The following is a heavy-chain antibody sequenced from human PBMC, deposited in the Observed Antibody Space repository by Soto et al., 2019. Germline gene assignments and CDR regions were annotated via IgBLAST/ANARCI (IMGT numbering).Heavy chain of an antibody. Sequence: AGESLKISGKGSGYSFICYWIGLVRQMPGKGLEWMGIIYPGDSDTRYRPSFQGQVTISDDKSISTAYLQWSSLKASDTAVYYCARRYWSEPSYRLDVWGPGSTVADS. J-gene: IGHJ6*02. CDR1: GYSFICYW. V-gene: IGHV5-51*01. CDR3: ARRYWSEPSYRLDV. CDR2: IYPGDSDT. D-gene: IGHD6-25*01.